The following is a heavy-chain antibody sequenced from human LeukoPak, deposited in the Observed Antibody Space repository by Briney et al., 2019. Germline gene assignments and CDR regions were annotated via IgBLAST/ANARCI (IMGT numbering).Heavy chain of an antibody. V-gene: IGHV3-48*02. D-gene: IGHD4-23*01. CDR2: ISGNSGTI. J-gene: IGHJ5*02. CDR3: AKSYFGGNRGDWFDP. Sequence: GGSLRLSCAASGFIFSSYSMDWVRQAPGKGLEWASYISGNSGTIYYADSVKGRFTISRDSARNSLYLQMNSLRDDDTAVYYCAKSYFGGNRGDWFDPWGQGTLVTVSS. CDR1: GFIFSSYS.